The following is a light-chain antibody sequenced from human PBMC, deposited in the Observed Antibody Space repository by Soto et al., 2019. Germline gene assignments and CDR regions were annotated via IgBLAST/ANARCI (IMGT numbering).Light chain of an antibody. J-gene: IGLJ2*01. CDR3: SSYTSSSLVVV. CDR2: EVS. V-gene: IGLV2-14*01. Sequence: QSVLTQPASVSGSPGQSITISCTGTSSDVGGYKYVSWYQQHPGKAPKLMIYEVSNRPSGVSNRFSGSKSGNTASLTISGLQAEDEADYYCSSYTSSSLVVVFGGGTKLTVL. CDR1: SSDVGGYKY.